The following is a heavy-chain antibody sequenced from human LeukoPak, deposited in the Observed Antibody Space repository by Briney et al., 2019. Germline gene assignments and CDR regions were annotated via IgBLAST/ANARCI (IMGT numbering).Heavy chain of an antibody. V-gene: IGHV4-39*01. Sequence: SETLSLTCTVSGGSISSSSYYWGWIRQPPGKGLEWIGSIYYSGSTYYNPSLKSRVTISVDASKNQFSLKLSSVTAADTAVYYCARLGDYVWGSYRYSLDYWGQGTLVTVSS. CDR3: ARLGDYVWGSYRYSLDY. D-gene: IGHD3-16*02. CDR1: GGSISSSSYY. CDR2: IYYSGST. J-gene: IGHJ4*02.